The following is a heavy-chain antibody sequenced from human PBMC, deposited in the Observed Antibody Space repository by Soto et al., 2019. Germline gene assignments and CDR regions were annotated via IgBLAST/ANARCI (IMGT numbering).Heavy chain of an antibody. CDR1: GYTFTGYD. CDR3: ARGGPAAGFDY. Sequence: QVQLVQSGAEEKKTGASVKVSCKASGYTFTGYDINWVRQATGQGLEWMGWMNANSGGAGYVQNFQGRVTLTRDTSMSTAYMELSGLRSEDTAMYYCARGGPAAGFDYWGQGTLVTVSS. V-gene: IGHV1-8*01. CDR2: MNANSGGA. J-gene: IGHJ4*02. D-gene: IGHD6-13*01.